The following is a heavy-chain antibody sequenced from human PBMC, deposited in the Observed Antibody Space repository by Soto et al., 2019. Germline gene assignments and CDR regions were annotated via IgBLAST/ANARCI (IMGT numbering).Heavy chain of an antibody. CDR3: GRSPMGATYFDY. CDR2: IYSGGST. J-gene: IGHJ4*02. Sequence: EVLLVESGGGLIQPGGSLRLSCAASGFTVSSNYMSWVRQAPGKGLEWVSVIYSGGSTYYADSVKGRFTISRDNSKNTLYLQMNSMRAEDTAVYYCGRSPMGATYFDYWGQGTLVTVSS. V-gene: IGHV3-53*01. D-gene: IGHD1-26*01. CDR1: GFTVSSNY.